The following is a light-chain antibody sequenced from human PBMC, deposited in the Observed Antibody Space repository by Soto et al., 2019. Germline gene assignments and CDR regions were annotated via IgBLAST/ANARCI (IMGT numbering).Light chain of an antibody. CDR1: SSDVGSYNL. Sequence: QSVLTQPASVSGSPGQSNTISCTGTSSDVGSYNLVSWYQQHPGKAPKLMIYEGSKRRSGVSNRYSGSKSGNTASLTISGLQAEDEADYYCCSYAGSSTVVFGGGTKLTVL. J-gene: IGLJ2*01. V-gene: IGLV2-23*01. CDR2: EGS. CDR3: CSYAGSSTVV.